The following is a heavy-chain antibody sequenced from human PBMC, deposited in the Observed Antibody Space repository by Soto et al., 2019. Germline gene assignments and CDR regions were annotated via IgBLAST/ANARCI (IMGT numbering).Heavy chain of an antibody. Sequence: ASVKVSCKASGYTFTSYGISWARQAPGQGLEWMGWISAYNGNTNYAQKLQGRVTMTTDTSTSTAYMELRSLRSDDTAVYYCARVRSSSSTGNYMDVWGKGTTVTVSS. CDR1: GYTFTSYG. J-gene: IGHJ6*03. D-gene: IGHD6-6*01. CDR2: ISAYNGNT. V-gene: IGHV1-18*01. CDR3: ARVRSSSSTGNYMDV.